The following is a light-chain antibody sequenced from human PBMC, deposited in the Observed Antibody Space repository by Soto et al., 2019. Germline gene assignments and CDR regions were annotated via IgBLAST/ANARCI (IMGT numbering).Light chain of an antibody. Sequence: SYELTQPPSVSVSPGQTASITCSGDKLGNKFACWYQQKPGQSPVLVIYQDRKRPSGIPERFFGSNSGNTATLTISGTQAMDEADYYCQAWDSTSVIFGGGTKLIVL. CDR3: QAWDSTSVI. CDR2: QDR. V-gene: IGLV3-1*01. CDR1: KLGNKF. J-gene: IGLJ2*01.